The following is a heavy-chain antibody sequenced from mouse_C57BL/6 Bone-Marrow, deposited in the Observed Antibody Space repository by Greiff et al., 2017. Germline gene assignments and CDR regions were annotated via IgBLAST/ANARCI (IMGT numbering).Heavy chain of an antibody. D-gene: IGHD1-1*01. CDR1: GYTFPSYD. J-gene: IGHJ4*01. CDR2: IYPRDGST. CDR3: ASRGYYGSLDY. V-gene: IGHV1-85*01. Sequence: QVQLQQSGPELVKPGASVKLSCKASGYTFPSYDINWVKQRPGQGLEWIGWIYPRDGSTKYNEKFKGKATLTVDTSSSTAYMELHSLTSEDSAVYYCASRGYYGSLDYWGQGTSVTVSA.